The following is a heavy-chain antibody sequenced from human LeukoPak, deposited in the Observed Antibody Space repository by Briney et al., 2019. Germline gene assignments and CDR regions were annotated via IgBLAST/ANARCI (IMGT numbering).Heavy chain of an antibody. V-gene: IGHV3-7*01. D-gene: IGHD3-22*01. Sequence: PGGSLRLSCAASGLTFNNYWMNAVRQAPGKGLGWVANIKQDGSEKKYVESVKGRFTISRDNDKKSLYLQLNSLGDEDTAVYYCARGKYDSSGYPLLGFDYWGQGTLVTVSS. J-gene: IGHJ4*02. CDR1: GLTFNNYW. CDR3: ARGKYDSSGYPLLGFDY. CDR2: IKQDGSEK.